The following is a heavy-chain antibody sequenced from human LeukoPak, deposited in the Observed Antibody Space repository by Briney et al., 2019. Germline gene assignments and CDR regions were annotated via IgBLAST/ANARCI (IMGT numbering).Heavy chain of an antibody. J-gene: IGHJ3*02. CDR3: ARDRSALYCTNGVCYMGDAFDI. V-gene: IGHV3-7*01. CDR2: IKQDGSEK. CDR1: GFTFSSYW. Sequence: GGSLRLSCAASGFTFSSYWMSWVRQAPGKGLEWVASIKQDGSEKYYVDSVKGRFTISRDNAKNSLYLQMNSLRAEDTAVYYCARDRSALYCTNGVCYMGDAFDIWGQGTMVTVSS. D-gene: IGHD2-8*01.